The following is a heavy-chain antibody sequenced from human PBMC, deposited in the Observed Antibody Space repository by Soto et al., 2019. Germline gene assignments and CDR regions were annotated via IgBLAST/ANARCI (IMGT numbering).Heavy chain of an antibody. V-gene: IGHV1-69*13. J-gene: IGHJ5*02. D-gene: IGHD6-19*01. CDR3: AASVAGTLAWWFDP. CDR1: GCTFSNYA. Sequence: SVKVSCKASGCTFSNYAISWVRQAPGQGLEWMGGIIPIFGTANYAQKFQGRVTITADESTSTAYMELSSLRSEDTAVYYCAASVAGTLAWWFDPWGQGTLVTVSS. CDR2: IIPIFGTA.